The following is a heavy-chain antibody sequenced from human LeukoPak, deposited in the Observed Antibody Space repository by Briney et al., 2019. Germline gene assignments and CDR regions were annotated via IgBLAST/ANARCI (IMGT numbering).Heavy chain of an antibody. V-gene: IGHV4-39*01. D-gene: IGHD3-22*01. CDR2: IYYSGGT. CDR3: ARIENYYDSSGYYYPGLFDY. Sequence: SETLSLTCTVSGGSISGSSYYWGWIRQPPGKGLEWIGSIYYSGGTYYNPSLKSRVTISVDTSKNQFSLKLSSVTAADTAVYYCARIENYYDSSGYYYPGLFDYWGQGTLVTVSS. J-gene: IGHJ4*02. CDR1: GGSISGSSYY.